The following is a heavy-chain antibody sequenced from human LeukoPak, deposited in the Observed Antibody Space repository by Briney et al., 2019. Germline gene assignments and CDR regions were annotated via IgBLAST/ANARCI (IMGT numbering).Heavy chain of an antibody. D-gene: IGHD1-1*01. CDR2: IYTSGST. Sequence: SETLSLTCTVSGGSISSGSYYWSWIRQPAGKGLEWIGRIYTSGSTNYNPSLKSRVTMSIDTSKTQFSLILRSLTAADTAVYYCARGATTGRGLWFDPWGQGTLVTVSS. CDR3: ARGATTGRGLWFDP. V-gene: IGHV4-61*02. CDR1: GGSISSGSYY. J-gene: IGHJ5*02.